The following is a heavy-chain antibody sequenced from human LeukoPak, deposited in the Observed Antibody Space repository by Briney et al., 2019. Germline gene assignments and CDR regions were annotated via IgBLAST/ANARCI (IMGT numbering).Heavy chain of an antibody. CDR2: MNPNSGNT. V-gene: IGHV1-18*01. D-gene: IGHD6-6*01. J-gene: IGHJ6*03. Sequence: ASVKVSCKASGYTFTSYDINWVRQATGQGLEWMGWMNPNSGNTNYAQKLQGRVTMTTDTSTSTAYMELRSLRSDDTAVYYCARDYSSSSTGGSYYYMDVWGKGTTVTVSS. CDR1: GYTFTSYD. CDR3: ARDYSSSSTGGSYYYMDV.